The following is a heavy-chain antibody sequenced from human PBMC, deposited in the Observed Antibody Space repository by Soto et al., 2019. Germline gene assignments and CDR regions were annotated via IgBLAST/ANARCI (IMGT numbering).Heavy chain of an antibody. Sequence: SVKVSCKASGYTFTYRYLHWVRQAPGQALEWMGWITPFNGNTNYAQKFQDRVTITRDRSMSTAYMELSSLRSEDTAMYYCATQSQGEYPEFRAFDIWGQGTMVTVSS. J-gene: IGHJ3*02. V-gene: IGHV1-45*02. CDR3: ATQSQGEYPEFRAFDI. D-gene: IGHD6-6*01. CDR1: GYTFTYRY. CDR2: ITPFNGNT.